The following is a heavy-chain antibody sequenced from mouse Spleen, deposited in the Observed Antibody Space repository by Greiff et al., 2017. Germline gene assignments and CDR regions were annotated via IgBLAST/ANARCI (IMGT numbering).Heavy chain of an antibody. D-gene: IGHD2-12*01. CDR2: IYPRSGNT. Sequence: VQLVESGAELARPGASVKLSCKASGYTFTSYGISWVKQRTGQGLEWIGEIYPRSGNTYYNEKFKGKATLTADKSSSTAYMELRSLTSEDSAVYFCARSPYSYYSQMDYWGQGTSVTVSS. CDR1: GYTFTSYG. V-gene: IGHV1-81*01. CDR3: ARSPYSYYSQMDY. J-gene: IGHJ4*01.